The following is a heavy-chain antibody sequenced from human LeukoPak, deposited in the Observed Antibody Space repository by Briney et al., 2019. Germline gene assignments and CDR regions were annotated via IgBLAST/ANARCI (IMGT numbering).Heavy chain of an antibody. CDR1: GGSVSSGSYY. D-gene: IGHD6-13*01. Sequence: SETLSLTCTVSGGSVSSGSYYWSWIRQPPGKGLEWIGYIYYNGGTNYNPSLKSRVTISVDTSKNQFSLKLSSVTAADTAVYYCARDIAVGGHFDCWGQGILVTVSS. CDR2: IYYNGGT. CDR3: ARDIAVGGHFDC. V-gene: IGHV4-61*01. J-gene: IGHJ4*02.